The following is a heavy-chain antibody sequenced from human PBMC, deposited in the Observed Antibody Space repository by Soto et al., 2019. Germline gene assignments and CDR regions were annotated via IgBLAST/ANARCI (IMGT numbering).Heavy chain of an antibody. J-gene: IGHJ5*02. V-gene: IGHV4-30-2*01. D-gene: IGHD3-3*01. CDR3: ARGYDFWSGGFDP. Sequence: SETLSLTCAVSGGSISSGGYSWSWIRQPPGKGLEWIGYIYHSGSTYYNPSLKSRVTISVDRSKNQFSLKPSSVTAADTAVYYCARGYDFWSGGFDPWGQGTLVTVSS. CDR2: IYHSGST. CDR1: GGSISSGGYS.